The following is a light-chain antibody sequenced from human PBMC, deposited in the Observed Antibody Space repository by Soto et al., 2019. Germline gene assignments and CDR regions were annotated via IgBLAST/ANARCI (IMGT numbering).Light chain of an antibody. CDR2: TAS. V-gene: IGKV1-5*03. CDR1: QTINSY. Sequence: RMSQSPSTLSASVGDRVTITCRASQTINSYLAWYQQKPGKAPNLLIYTASTLQSGVPSRFSGSGSGTDFTLTISSLQPDDFATYYCQQYNFYPLTFGGGTKV. J-gene: IGKJ4*01. CDR3: QQYNFYPLT.